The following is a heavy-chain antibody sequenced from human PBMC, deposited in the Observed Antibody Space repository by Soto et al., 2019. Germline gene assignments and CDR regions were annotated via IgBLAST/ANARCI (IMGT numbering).Heavy chain of an antibody. Sequence: QVKLQESGPGLVKPSQTLSLTCTVSGAPISSGDYYWSWVRQAPGKGLEWVGYIYYSGSTYYNQSPRRRLDISLDLSKKLFSLRLTSVTASDTAVYFCARVGYGVHELPYWGPGMLVTVSS. CDR1: GAPISSGDYY. J-gene: IGHJ4*02. CDR2: IYYSGST. CDR3: ARVGYGVHELPY. V-gene: IGHV4-30-4*01. D-gene: IGHD4-17*01.